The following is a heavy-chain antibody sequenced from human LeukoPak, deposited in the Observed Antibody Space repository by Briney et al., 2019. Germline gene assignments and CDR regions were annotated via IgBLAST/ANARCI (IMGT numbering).Heavy chain of an antibody. CDR2: IIPIFGTA. D-gene: IGHD5-18*01. CDR1: GGTFSSYA. Sequence: ASVKVSCKASGGTFSSYAISWVRQAPGQGLEWMGGIIPIFGTANYAQKFQGRVTITADKSTSTAYMELSSLRSEDTAVYYCARGDREWIQLWLDCWGQGTLVTVSS. J-gene: IGHJ5*01. V-gene: IGHV1-69*06. CDR3: ARGDREWIQLWLDC.